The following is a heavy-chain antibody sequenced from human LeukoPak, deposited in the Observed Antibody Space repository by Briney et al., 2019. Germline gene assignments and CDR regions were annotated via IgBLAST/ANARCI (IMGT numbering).Heavy chain of an antibody. V-gene: IGHV1-46*01. CDR3: ARAPPYCGGDCYPRRYYYYYYGMDV. D-gene: IGHD2-21*02. CDR1: GYTFTIYY. CDR2: INPNGGST. Sequence: GASVKVSCKTFGYTFTIYYIHWVRQAPGQGLEWMGIINPNGGSTSYAQKFQGRITLTADTSTSTVYMELNSLRSEDTAVYYCARAPPYCGGDCYPRRYYYYYYGMDVWGQGTTVTVSS. J-gene: IGHJ6*02.